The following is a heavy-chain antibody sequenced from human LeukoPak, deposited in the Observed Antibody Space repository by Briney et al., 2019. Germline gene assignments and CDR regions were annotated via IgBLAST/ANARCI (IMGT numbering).Heavy chain of an antibody. D-gene: IGHD3-3*01. CDR3: AREPLFYDFWSGYYDY. J-gene: IGHJ4*02. Sequence: PGGSLRLSCAASGFTFSSYWMSWVRQAPGRGLEWVSYISSSSSTIYYADSVKGRFTISRDNAKNSLYLQMNSLRAEDTAVYYCAREPLFYDFWSGYYDYWGQGTLVTVSS. V-gene: IGHV3-48*01. CDR2: ISSSSSTI. CDR1: GFTFSSYW.